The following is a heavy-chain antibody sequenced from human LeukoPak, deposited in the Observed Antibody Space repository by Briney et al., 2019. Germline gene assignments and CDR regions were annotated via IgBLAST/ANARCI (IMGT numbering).Heavy chain of an antibody. CDR2: ISGSGGST. CDR3: AKSSYYDVSGYYREYYFDY. D-gene: IGHD3-22*01. J-gene: IGHJ4*02. CDR1: GFSFSNYA. V-gene: IGHV3-23*01. Sequence: GGSLRLSCVPSGFSFSNYAMSWVRQAPGKGLEWVSSISGSGGSTHYADSVKGRFTISRDKTKNTLYLQMNSLRAEDTAVYYCAKSSYYDVSGYYREYYFDYWGQGTLVTVSS.